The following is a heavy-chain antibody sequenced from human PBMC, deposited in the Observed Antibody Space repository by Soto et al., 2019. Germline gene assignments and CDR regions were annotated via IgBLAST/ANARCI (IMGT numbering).Heavy chain of an antibody. CDR3: ARDQSELWFDY. V-gene: IGHV1-18*01. CDR1: GYTFPTYG. Sequence: GASVKVSCKASGYTFPTYGISWVRQAPGQGLEWMGWISTYNGNTNYAQNLQGRVTMTTDTSTSTACMELRSLRSDDTAVYYCARDQSELWFDYWGQGTLVTVSS. CDR2: ISTYNGNT. J-gene: IGHJ4*02. D-gene: IGHD3-16*01.